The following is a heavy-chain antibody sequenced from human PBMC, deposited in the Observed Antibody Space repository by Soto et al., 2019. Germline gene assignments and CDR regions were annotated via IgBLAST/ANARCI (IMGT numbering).Heavy chain of an antibody. D-gene: IGHD2-15*01. CDR1: GFTFSSYA. CDR3: AKDGVFCIGGSSYYYYNRDV. J-gene: IGHJ6*03. CDR2: ISGSGGST. V-gene: IGHV3-23*01. Sequence: PGGSLRLSCAASGFTFSSYAMSWVRQAPGKGLEWVSAISGSGGSTYYADSVKGRFTISRDNSKNTLYLQMNSLRAEDTAVYYCAKDGVFCIGGSSYYYYNRDVWGKGTTVTVPS.